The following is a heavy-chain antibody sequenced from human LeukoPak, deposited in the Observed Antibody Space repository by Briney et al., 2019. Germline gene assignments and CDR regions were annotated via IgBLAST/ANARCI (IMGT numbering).Heavy chain of an antibody. CDR2: IKQDGSEK. CDR3: ANGAAAGTPTIGDY. V-gene: IGHV3-7*03. D-gene: IGHD6-13*01. Sequence: PGGSLRLSCAASGFTFSSYWMSWVRQAPGKGLEWVANIKQDGSEKYYVDSVKGRFTISRDNAKNSLYLQMNSLRAEDTAVYYCANGAAAGTPTIGDYWGQGTLVTVSS. CDR1: GFTFSSYW. J-gene: IGHJ4*02.